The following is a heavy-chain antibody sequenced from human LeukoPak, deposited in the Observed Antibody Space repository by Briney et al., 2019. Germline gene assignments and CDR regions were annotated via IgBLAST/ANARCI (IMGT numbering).Heavy chain of an antibody. J-gene: IGHJ3*02. D-gene: IGHD2-21*01. CDR1: GFTFSSYA. V-gene: IGHV3-23*01. Sequence: GGSLRLSCAASGFTFSSYAMSWVRQAPGKGLEWVSAISGSGGSTYYADSVKGRFTISRDNSKNTLYLQMNSLRAEDTAVYYCAKDPSSVIAINHDAFDIWGQGTMVTVSS. CDR2: ISGSGGST. CDR3: AKDPSSVIAINHDAFDI.